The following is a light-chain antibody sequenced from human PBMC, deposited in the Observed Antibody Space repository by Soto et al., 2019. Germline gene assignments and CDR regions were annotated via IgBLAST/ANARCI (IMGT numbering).Light chain of an antibody. CDR1: QDISSW. Sequence: DIQMTQSPSSVSASVGDRVTITCRASQDISSWLLWYQQKSGKAPQLLIYAASSLQSGVPSRFSGSGSGTDFTLTISSLQPEDFATYFCQQGDTFPLTFGGGTKVELK. CDR3: QQGDTFPLT. J-gene: IGKJ4*01. CDR2: AAS. V-gene: IGKV1-12*01.